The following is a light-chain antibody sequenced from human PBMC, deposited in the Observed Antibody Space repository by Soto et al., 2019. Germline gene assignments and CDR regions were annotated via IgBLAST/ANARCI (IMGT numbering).Light chain of an antibody. CDR3: SSLAGSTPYV. Sequence: LTQPPSASGSPGQSVTISCTGTSSDVGGYNYVSWYQQHPGKAPKLMIYEVSKRPSGVPDRFSGSKSGNTASLTVSGLQAVDEADYYCSSLAGSTPYVFGTGTKVTVL. CDR2: EVS. J-gene: IGLJ1*01. V-gene: IGLV2-8*01. CDR1: SSDVGGYNY.